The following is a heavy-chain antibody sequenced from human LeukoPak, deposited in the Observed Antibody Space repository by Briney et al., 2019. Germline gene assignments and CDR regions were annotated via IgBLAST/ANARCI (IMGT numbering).Heavy chain of an antibody. CDR2: IYHSGST. CDR1: GYSISSGYY. V-gene: IGHV4-38-2*01. D-gene: IGHD3-22*01. CDR3: ASAYYDSSGYRYFDS. Sequence: SETLSLTCAVSGYSISSGYYWGWIRQPPGKGLEWIGRIYHSGSTDYNPSLKRRVTISVDTSKNQFSMKPSSVTAADTAVYYCASAYYDSSGYRYFDSWGQGTLVTVSS. J-gene: IGHJ4*02.